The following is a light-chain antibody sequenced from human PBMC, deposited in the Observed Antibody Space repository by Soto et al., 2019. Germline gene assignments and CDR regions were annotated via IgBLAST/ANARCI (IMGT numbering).Light chain of an antibody. V-gene: IGKV3-20*01. CDR2: GAS. Sequence: EIVLTQSPGTLSLSPGERATLSCRASQSVSSNNLAWYQQRPGQAPRVVIYGASTRATGIPERFSGSGSGTDFTLTISRLEPEDFAVYYCQQYGRSLFTFGPGTKVDIK. CDR1: QSVSSNN. J-gene: IGKJ3*01. CDR3: QQYGRSLFT.